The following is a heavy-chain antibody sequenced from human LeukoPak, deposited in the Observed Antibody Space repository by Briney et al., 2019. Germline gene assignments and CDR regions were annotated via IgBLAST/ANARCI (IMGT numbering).Heavy chain of an antibody. CDR3: ARDYYNGVMMD. J-gene: IGHJ4*02. Sequence: SVKVSCKASGGTFISYAISWVRQAPGQGLEWMGRIIPIFGTANYAQKFQGRVTITTDESTSTAYMELSSLRSGDTAVYYCARDYYNGVMMDWGQGTLVTVSS. D-gene: IGHD3-10*01. CDR2: IIPIFGTA. CDR1: GGTFISYA. V-gene: IGHV1-69*05.